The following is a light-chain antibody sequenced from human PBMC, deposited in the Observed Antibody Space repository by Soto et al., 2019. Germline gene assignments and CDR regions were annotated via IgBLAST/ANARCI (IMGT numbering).Light chain of an antibody. V-gene: IGLV2-23*01. CDR1: SSDVGNYNL. J-gene: IGLJ1*01. CDR2: EGS. Sequence: QSLLTQPSSVSGSPGHSITLSCTGASSDVGNYNLVSWYQQHPGKAPKLIIYEGSKRPSGVSNRFSGSKSGNTASLTISGLQAEDEADYYCCSYAGSSTPYVFGTGTKVTVL. CDR3: CSYAGSSTPYV.